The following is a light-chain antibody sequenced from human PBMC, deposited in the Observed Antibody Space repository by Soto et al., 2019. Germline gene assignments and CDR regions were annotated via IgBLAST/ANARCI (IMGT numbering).Light chain of an antibody. CDR1: SNDVGSYTY. V-gene: IGLV2-14*01. CDR2: EVT. CDR3: SSFTSISTLL. Sequence: QSALTQPASVSGSPGQSITISCTGTSNDVGSYTYVSWYQQHPGKVPKLIIYEVTKRPSGVSHRFSGSKSGNTASLTISGLQVEDEANYYCSSFTSISTLLFGGGTKLTVL. J-gene: IGLJ2*01.